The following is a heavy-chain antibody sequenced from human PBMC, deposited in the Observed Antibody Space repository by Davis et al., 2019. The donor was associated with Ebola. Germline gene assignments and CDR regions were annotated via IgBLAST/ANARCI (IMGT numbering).Heavy chain of an antibody. CDR3: ARGTGGYYYYGMDV. CDR1: GFTFSSYA. J-gene: IGHJ6*02. Sequence: GGSLRLCCAASGFTFSSYAMSWVRQAPGKGLEWVSAISGSGGSTYYADSVKGRFTISRDNSKNTLYLQMNSLRAEDTAVYYCARGTGGYYYYGMDVWGQGTTVTVSS. D-gene: IGHD2-15*01. CDR2: ISGSGGST. V-gene: IGHV3-23*01.